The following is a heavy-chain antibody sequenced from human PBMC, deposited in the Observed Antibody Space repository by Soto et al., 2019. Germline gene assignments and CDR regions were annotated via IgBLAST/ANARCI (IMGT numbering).Heavy chain of an antibody. CDR3: ARVEGSPRFAFY. CDR1: GYIFTNYG. CDR2: ISAYNGNT. Sequence: ASVKVSCKASGYIFTNYGITWVRQAPGQGLEWMGWISAYNGNTNYAQKFQDRVTTTTDTSTSTAYMELRSLRFDDTAMYYCARVEGSPRFAFYWGQGTLVTVSS. V-gene: IGHV1-18*01. D-gene: IGHD1-26*01. J-gene: IGHJ4*02.